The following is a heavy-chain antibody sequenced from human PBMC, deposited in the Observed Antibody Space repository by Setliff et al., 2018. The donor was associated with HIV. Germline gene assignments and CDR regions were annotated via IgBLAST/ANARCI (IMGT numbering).Heavy chain of an antibody. D-gene: IGHD2-21*02. CDR1: DYSITSGYY. Sequence: SETMSLTCGISDYSITSGYYWGWIRQPPGKGLEWIGSIYRSGSTYDNPSLKSRVTISFDTSKNQCSLILTSVTAADTAVYYCATQGLTVPIPGGYFQHWGPGILVTVSS. CDR2: IYRSGST. V-gene: IGHV4-38-2*01. J-gene: IGHJ1*01. CDR3: ATQGLTVPIPGGYFQH.